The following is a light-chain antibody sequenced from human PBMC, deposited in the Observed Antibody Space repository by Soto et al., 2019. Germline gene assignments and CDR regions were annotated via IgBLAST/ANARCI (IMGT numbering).Light chain of an antibody. Sequence: EIVMTQSPATLSVSPGERATLSCRASQSVSSNLAWYQQKPGQAPRRRIYGASTRATGIPARFSGSGSGTEFTLTLRCLQSEDFAFYYCQQDNNWPPYTFGQGTKLEIK. V-gene: IGKV3-15*01. CDR2: GAS. CDR1: QSVSSN. CDR3: QQDNNWPPYT. J-gene: IGKJ2*01.